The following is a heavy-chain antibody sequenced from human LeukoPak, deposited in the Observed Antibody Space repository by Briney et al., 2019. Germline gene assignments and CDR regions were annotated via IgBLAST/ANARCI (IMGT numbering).Heavy chain of an antibody. V-gene: IGHV1-69*13. CDR2: IIPIFGTA. CDR3: ANDYGDYGSVLGH. CDR1: GGTFSSYA. J-gene: IGHJ4*02. Sequence: ASVKVSCKASGGTFSSYAISWVRQAPGQGLEWMGGIIPIFGTANYAQKFQGRVTITADESTSTAYMELSSLRAEDTAVYYCANDYGDYGSVLGHWGQGTLVTVSS. D-gene: IGHD4-17*01.